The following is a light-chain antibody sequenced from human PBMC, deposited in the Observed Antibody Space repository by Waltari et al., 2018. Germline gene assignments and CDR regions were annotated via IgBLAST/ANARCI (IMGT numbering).Light chain of an antibody. J-gene: IGKJ4*01. Sequence: EIVMTQSPATLSVSPGERAILSCRASQSITSNLAWYPQKPGQAPSLLIYGASTRATDIPGRFSGSGSGTEFNLTISSLQSEDFAVYDWQQYHNWPPLTFGGGTKVEIK. V-gene: IGKV3D-15*01. CDR1: QSITSN. CDR3: QQYHNWPPLT. CDR2: GAS.